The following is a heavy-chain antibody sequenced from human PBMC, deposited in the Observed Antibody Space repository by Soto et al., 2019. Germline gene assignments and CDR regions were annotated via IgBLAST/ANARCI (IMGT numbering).Heavy chain of an antibody. D-gene: IGHD6-13*01. Sequence: QVQLQQWGAGLLKPSETLSLTCAVYGESFSGCYWSWIRQPPGKGLEWIGEINHSGSTNYNPSLKSRVTISVDTSKNQFSLKLSSVTAADTAVYYCARSYGSSWYMTFDYWGQGTLVTVSS. J-gene: IGHJ4*02. CDR2: INHSGST. CDR3: ARSYGSSWYMTFDY. CDR1: GESFSGCY. V-gene: IGHV4-34*01.